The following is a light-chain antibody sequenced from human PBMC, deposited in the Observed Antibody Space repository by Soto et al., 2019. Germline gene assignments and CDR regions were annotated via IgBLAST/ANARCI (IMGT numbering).Light chain of an antibody. CDR3: QHYGSSPYT. V-gene: IGKV3-15*01. Sequence: EIVMTQSPATLSVSPGETATLSCRASQSVSSNLAWYQQKPGQAPSLLIYGASTRATDIPPRFSGSGSGTEFTLTITSLQSEDFAVYYCQHYGSSPYTFGQGTKLEI. CDR2: GAS. J-gene: IGKJ2*01. CDR1: QSVSSN.